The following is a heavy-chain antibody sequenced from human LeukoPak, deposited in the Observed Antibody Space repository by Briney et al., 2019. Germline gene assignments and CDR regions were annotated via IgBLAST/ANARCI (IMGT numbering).Heavy chain of an antibody. V-gene: IGHV3-21*01. CDR3: VSTPGEKLNDAFDI. J-gene: IGHJ3*02. CDR1: GFTFSSYS. Sequence: GGSLTLSCAASGFTFSSYSMKWLRQAQGKGREWVSSISNSSRYIYYADSVKGRFTISRDNAKSSLYLQMNRLRAEDTAVYFCVSTPGEKLNDAFDIWGQGTTVTVSS. CDR2: ISNSSRYI. D-gene: IGHD3-10*01.